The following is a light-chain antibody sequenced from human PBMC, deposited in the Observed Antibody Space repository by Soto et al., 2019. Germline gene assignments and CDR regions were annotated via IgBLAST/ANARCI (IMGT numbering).Light chain of an antibody. J-gene: IGKJ4*01. Sequence: DIQMTHSPSSRSASVGDRVRSTCRASQSISSYLNWYQQKPGKAPKLLIYAASSLQSGVPSRFSGSGSGTDFTLTISSLQPEDVATYYCQKYNSAPLTFGGGNKGDIK. V-gene: IGKV1-39*01. CDR2: AAS. CDR3: QKYNSAPLT. CDR1: QSISSY.